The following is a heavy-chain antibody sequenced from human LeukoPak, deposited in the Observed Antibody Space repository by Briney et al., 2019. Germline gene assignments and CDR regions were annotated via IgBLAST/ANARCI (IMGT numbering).Heavy chain of an antibody. CDR2: INPTGGRT. CDR1: GYRFSSYY. J-gene: IGHJ4*02. CDR3: TRTQYDSSGNFYFDN. Sequence: ASVKVSCKASGYRFSSYYIHWVRQAPGEGLGWMGMINPTGGRTRYAQRFQGRVTMARDTSTSTVDMELSSLKSEDTAVYYCTRTQYDSSGNFYFDNWGQGTLVTVSS. V-gene: IGHV1-46*01. D-gene: IGHD3-22*01.